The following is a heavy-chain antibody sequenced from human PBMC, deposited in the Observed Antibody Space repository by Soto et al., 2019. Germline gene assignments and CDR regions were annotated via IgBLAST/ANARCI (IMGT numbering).Heavy chain of an antibody. D-gene: IGHD2-15*01. J-gene: IGHJ4*02. CDR3: AREVRGGFTGIFDQ. CDR2: IYTDGTT. Sequence: PSETLSLTCTLSGDSISDYFYWSCIRQPAGKGPEWIGRIYTDGTTKYNPSLKSRVTLSLDKSKNQFSLRLSSVTAADTAVYYFAREVRGGFTGIFDQWGRGSRVTVSS. V-gene: IGHV4-4*07. CDR1: GDSISDYFY.